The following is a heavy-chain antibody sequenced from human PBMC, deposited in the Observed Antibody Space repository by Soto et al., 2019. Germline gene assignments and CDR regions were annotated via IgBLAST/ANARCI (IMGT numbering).Heavy chain of an antibody. CDR2: SRKKADSYTT. CDR1: GFTFSDHH. CDR3: ACAYRDY. J-gene: IGHJ4*02. D-gene: IGHD3-16*02. Sequence: EVQVVESGGGLVQPGGSLRLSCAVSGFTFSDHHMDWVRQAPGKGLEWVGRSRKKADSYTTEYAASGKGRFTISRDDSKTSLYLQMNSRKTEDTAAYYSACAYRDYWGQGTLVTVSS. V-gene: IGHV3-72*01.